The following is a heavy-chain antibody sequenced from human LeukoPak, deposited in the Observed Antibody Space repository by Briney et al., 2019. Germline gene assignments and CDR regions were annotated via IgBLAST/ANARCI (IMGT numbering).Heavy chain of an antibody. D-gene: IGHD2-15*01. CDR1: GGSISSSSYY. J-gene: IGHJ4*02. Sequence: NSSETLSLTCTVSGGSISSSSYYWGWIRQPPGKGLEWIGSIYYSGSTYYNPSLKSRVTISVDTSKNQFSLKLSSVTAADTAVYYCARGGYCSGGSCLPLKYWGQGTLVTVSS. CDR2: IYYSGST. V-gene: IGHV4-39*01. CDR3: ARGGYCSGGSCLPLKY.